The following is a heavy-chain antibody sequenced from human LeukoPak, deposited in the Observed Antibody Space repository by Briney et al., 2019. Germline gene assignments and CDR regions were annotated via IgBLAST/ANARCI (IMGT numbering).Heavy chain of an antibody. Sequence: SETLSLTCTVSGYSISSGYYWGWIRQPPGEGLEWIGSIYHSGSTYYNPSLKSRVTISVDTSKNQFSLKLSSVTAADTAVCYCARIRGYSGYDLEWFDPWGQGTLVTVSS. V-gene: IGHV4-38-2*02. D-gene: IGHD5-12*01. CDR3: ARIRGYSGYDLEWFDP. J-gene: IGHJ5*02. CDR1: GYSISSGYY. CDR2: IYHSGST.